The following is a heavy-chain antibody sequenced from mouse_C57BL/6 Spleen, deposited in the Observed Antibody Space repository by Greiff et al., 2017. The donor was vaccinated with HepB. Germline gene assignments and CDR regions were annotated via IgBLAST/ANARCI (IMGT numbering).Heavy chain of an antibody. V-gene: IGHV6-3*01. CDR3: TTRSNYRMDY. J-gene: IGHJ4*01. CDR1: GFTFSNYW. CDR2: IRLKSDNYAT. D-gene: IGHD2-5*01. Sequence: EVKVEESGGGLVQPGGSMKLSCVASGFTFSNYWMNWVRQSPEKGLEWVAQIRLKSDNYATHYAESVKGRFTISRDDSKSSVYLQMNNLRAEDTGIYYCTTRSNYRMDYWGQGTSVTVSS.